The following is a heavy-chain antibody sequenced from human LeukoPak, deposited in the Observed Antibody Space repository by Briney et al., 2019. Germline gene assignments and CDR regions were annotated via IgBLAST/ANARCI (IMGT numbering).Heavy chain of an antibody. J-gene: IGHJ4*02. V-gene: IGHV1-2*06. Sequence: ASVKVSCKASGYTFTGYYMHWVRQAPGQGLEWMGRINPNSGGTNYAQKFQGGVTMTRDTSISTAYMELSRLRSDDTAVYYCASSNGYYDSSGYYLYYFDYWGQGTLVTVSS. CDR1: GYTFTGYY. CDR2: INPNSGGT. CDR3: ASSNGYYDSSGYYLYYFDY. D-gene: IGHD3-22*01.